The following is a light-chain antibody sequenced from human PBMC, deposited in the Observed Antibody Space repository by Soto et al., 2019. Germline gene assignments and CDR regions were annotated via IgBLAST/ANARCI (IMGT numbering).Light chain of an antibody. CDR1: QSVSGN. J-gene: IGKJ5*01. CDR2: GAS. V-gene: IGKV3-15*01. CDR3: QQYNYRPSA. Sequence: EIVMTQSPATLSVSPGERAALSCRASQSVSGNLAWYQQTPGQAPRLLIYGASTRATGIPARISGSGFGTEFPSTISSVKSEDFAVYYCQQYNYRPSAFGQGTRLEIK.